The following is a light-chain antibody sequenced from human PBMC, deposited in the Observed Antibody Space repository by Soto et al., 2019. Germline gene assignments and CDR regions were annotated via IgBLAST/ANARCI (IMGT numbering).Light chain of an antibody. V-gene: IGLV2-14*01. Sequence: QSALTQPASVSGSPGQSITISCTGTSSDVGGYNYVSWYQQHPGKAPKLMIYEVSDRPSGVSNRFSGSKSGNTASLTISGLQAEDESDYYRSSYTSSNTWVFGGGTKLTVL. CDR2: EVS. CDR1: SSDVGGYNY. J-gene: IGLJ3*02. CDR3: SSYTSSNTWV.